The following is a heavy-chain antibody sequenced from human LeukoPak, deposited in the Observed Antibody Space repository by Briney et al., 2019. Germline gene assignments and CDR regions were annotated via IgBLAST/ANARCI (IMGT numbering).Heavy chain of an antibody. CDR3: ARVGYNSAFDT. CDR2: IYYSGNT. V-gene: IGHV4-59*01. D-gene: IGHD5-24*01. Sequence: PSETLSLTCTVSGGSISSYYWSWIRQPPGKGLEWIGYIYYSGNTNYNPSLKSRVTISVDTSKNQFSLKLSSVTAADTAVYYCARVGYNSAFDTWGQGTMVTVSS. CDR1: GGSISSYY. J-gene: IGHJ3*02.